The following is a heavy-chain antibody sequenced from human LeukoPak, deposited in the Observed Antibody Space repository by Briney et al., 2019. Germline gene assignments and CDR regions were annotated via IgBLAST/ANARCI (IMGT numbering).Heavy chain of an antibody. CDR2: IYCSGST. CDR1: GGSISSYY. V-gene: IGHV4-59*08. CDR3: ARHGSSWYEKDYFDY. D-gene: IGHD6-13*01. J-gene: IGHJ4*02. Sequence: SETLSLTCTVSGGSISSYYWSWIRQPPGKGLEWIEYIYCSGSTNYNPSLKSRVTISVDTSKNQFSLKLSSVTAADTAVYYCARHGSSWYEKDYFDYWGQGTLVTVSS.